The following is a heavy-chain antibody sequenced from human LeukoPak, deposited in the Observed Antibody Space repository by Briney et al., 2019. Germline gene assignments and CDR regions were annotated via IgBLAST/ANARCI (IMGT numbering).Heavy chain of an antibody. CDR2: TYTSGST. D-gene: IGHD1-1*01. J-gene: IGHJ4*02. CDR3: ARYYRGTTSFDY. Sequence: SETLSLTCTVPGGSISSGSYYWSWIRQPAGKGLEWIGRTYTSGSTNYYPSLKSRVTISLDTSKNQFSLKLSSVTAADTAVYYCARYYRGTTSFDYWGQGTLVTVSS. V-gene: IGHV4-61*02. CDR1: GGSISSGSYY.